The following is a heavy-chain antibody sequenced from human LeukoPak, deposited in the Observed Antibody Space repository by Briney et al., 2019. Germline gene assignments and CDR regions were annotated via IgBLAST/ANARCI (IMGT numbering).Heavy chain of an antibody. D-gene: IGHD3-3*02. CDR2: IKQDGSDK. V-gene: IGHV3-7*01. J-gene: IGHJ6*02. CDR1: GFIFGSYW. Sequence: GGSLRLSCAGSGFIFGSYWMSWVREAPGKGLEWVANIKQDGSDKYYVGSVKGRFTVSRDNDKNSLYLQMNRLRAEDTAMYFCARGNKLEPPAKYGMDVWGRGTTVIVSS. CDR3: ARGNKLEPPAKYGMDV.